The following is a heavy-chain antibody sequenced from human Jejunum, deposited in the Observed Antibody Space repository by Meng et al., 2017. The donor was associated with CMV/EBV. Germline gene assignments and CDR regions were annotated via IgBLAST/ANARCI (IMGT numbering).Heavy chain of an antibody. CDR2: VRNDGRTT. CDR3: AKEGIGRAGTGYYYYYGLDV. CDR1: G. J-gene: IGHJ6*02. V-gene: IGHV3-30*02. Sequence: GMHWVRQAPGKGLEWVASVRNDGRTTYNAESVKGRFTISRDNPKNTMYLQMNSLSAEDTAVYYCAKEGIGRAGTGYYYYYGLDVWGQGTTVTVSS. D-gene: IGHD6-13*01.